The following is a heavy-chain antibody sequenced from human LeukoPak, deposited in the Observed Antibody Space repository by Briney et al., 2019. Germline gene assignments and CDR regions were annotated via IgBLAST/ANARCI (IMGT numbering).Heavy chain of an antibody. CDR1: GYTFTSYG. D-gene: IGHD6-19*01. CDR2: ISAYNGNT. Sequence: GASVKVSCKASGYTFTSYGISWVRQAPGQGLEWMGWISAYNGNTNYAQKLQGRVTMTTDTSTSTACMELRSLRSDDTAVYYCARGPLYDSAWYLDYWGQGTLVTVSS. CDR3: ARGPLYDSAWYLDY. V-gene: IGHV1-18*01. J-gene: IGHJ4*02.